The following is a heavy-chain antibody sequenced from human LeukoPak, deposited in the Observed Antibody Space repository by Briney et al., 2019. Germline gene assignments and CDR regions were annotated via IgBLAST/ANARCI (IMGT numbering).Heavy chain of an antibody. V-gene: IGHV4-59*01. J-gene: IGHJ4*02. CDR3: ARGSGWYRPKVNYFDY. Sequence: KAGGSLRLSCTASRFTFGDYSMNWVRQAPGKGLEWIGYIYYSGSTNYNPSLKSRVTISVDTSKNQFSLKLSSVTAADTAVYYCARGSGWYRPKVNYFDYWGQGTLVTVSS. CDR2: IYYSGST. D-gene: IGHD6-19*01. CDR1: RFTFGDYS.